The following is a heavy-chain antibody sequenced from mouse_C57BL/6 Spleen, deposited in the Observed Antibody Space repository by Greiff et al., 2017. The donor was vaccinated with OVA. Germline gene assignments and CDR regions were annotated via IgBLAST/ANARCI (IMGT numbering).Heavy chain of an antibody. D-gene: IGHD2-1*01. J-gene: IGHJ4*01. Sequence: EVQLQQSVAELVRPGASVKLSCTASGFNIKNTYMHWVKQRPEQGLEWIGRIDPANGNTKYAPKFQGKATITADTSSNTAYLQLSSLTSEDTAIYYCAKDFYYGNYDGGYYAMDYWGQGTSVTVSS. CDR3: AKDFYYGNYDGGYYAMDY. V-gene: IGHV14-3*01. CDR2: IDPANGNT. CDR1: GFNIKNTY.